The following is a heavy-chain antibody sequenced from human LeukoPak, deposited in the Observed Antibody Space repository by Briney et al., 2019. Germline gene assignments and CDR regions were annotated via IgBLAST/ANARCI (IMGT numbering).Heavy chain of an antibody. Sequence: PGRSLRLSCAASGFILRSYGMHWVRQAPGEGLEWVAVIWHDGSVLDYSESVEGRFTVSRDNRKNTLYLQMDSLRVEDTAVYYCARDRGQDDPIDIWGQGTLVTVSS. J-gene: IGHJ4*02. CDR1: GFILRSYG. D-gene: IGHD3-10*01. CDR2: IWHDGSVL. V-gene: IGHV3-33*01. CDR3: ARDRGQDDPIDI.